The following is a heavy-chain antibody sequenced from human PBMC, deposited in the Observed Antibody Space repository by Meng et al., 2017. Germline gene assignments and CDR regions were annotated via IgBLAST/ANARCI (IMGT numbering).Heavy chain of an antibody. V-gene: IGHV4-38-2*02. CDR2: IYHSGST. D-gene: IGHD7-27*01. Sequence: GSLRLSCTVSGYSISSGYYWGWIRQPPGKGREWIGSIYHSGSTYYNPSLKSRVTISVDTSKNQFSLKLRSVTAADTAGYYCARVDAGKPNWGYSYYYGMDVWGQGTTVTVSS. J-gene: IGHJ6*02. CDR3: ARVDAGKPNWGYSYYYGMDV. CDR1: GYSISSGYY.